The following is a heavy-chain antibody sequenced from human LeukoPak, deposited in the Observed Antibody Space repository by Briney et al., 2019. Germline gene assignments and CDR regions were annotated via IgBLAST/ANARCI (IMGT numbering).Heavy chain of an antibody. CDR3: ARYSSSSEVYYMDV. Sequence: ASLRLSCAASGFTLDDYCIGLVRQAPGKGLEWVPGINWNGGSTGYADSVKGRFTISRDNAKNSLYLQMNSLRAEDTALYYCARYSSSSEVYYMDVWGKGTTVTVSS. CDR2: INWNGGST. J-gene: IGHJ6*03. D-gene: IGHD6-6*01. V-gene: IGHV3-20*04. CDR1: GFTLDDYC.